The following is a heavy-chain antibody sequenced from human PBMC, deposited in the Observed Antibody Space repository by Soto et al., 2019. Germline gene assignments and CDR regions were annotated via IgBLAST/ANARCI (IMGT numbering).Heavy chain of an antibody. D-gene: IGHD6-13*01. CDR2: INSDGSST. J-gene: IGHJ4*02. Sequence: GKGLVWVSRINSDGSSTTYADSVKGRFTISRDNAKNTLYLQMNSLRAEDTALYYGAGAVAGPTATGYWRQRTLVTVSS. CDR3: AGAVAGPTATGY. V-gene: IGHV3-74*01.